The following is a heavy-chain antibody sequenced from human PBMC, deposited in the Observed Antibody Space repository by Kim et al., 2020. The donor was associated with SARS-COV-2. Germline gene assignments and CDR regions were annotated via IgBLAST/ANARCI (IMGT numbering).Heavy chain of an antibody. CDR1: GFTFSEYN. Sequence: GGSLRLSCAASGFTFSEYNIGWVRQAPGKGLEWVLYISSSSSNIHYADSVKGRFTISRDNAKNSLYLQMNSLRAEDTAVYYCASVGSSGNAVVYWGQGTLVTVSS. D-gene: IGHD1-1*01. CDR2: ISSSSSNI. J-gene: IGHJ4*02. V-gene: IGHV3-48*04. CDR3: ASVGSSGNAVVY.